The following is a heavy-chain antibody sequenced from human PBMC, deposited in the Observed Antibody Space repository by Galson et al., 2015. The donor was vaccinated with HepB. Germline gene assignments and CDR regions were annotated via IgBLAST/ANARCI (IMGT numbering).Heavy chain of an antibody. CDR2: IIPIFGTA. J-gene: IGHJ6*02. CDR1: GGTFSSYA. V-gene: IGHV1-69*13. Sequence: SVKVSCKASGGTFSSYAISWVRQAPGQGLEWMGGIIPIFGTANYAQKFQGRVTITADESTSTAYMELSSLRSEDTAVYYCARLDIVVVPAAGYYYYGMDVWGQGTTVTVSS. D-gene: IGHD2-2*03. CDR3: ARLDIVVVPAAGYYYYGMDV.